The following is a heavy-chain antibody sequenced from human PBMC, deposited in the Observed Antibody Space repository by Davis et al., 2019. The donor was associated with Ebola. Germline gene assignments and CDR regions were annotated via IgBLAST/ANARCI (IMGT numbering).Heavy chain of an antibody. Sequence: PSETLSLTCAVYGGSFSGYYWSWIRQPPGKGLEWLGEINHSGSTNYNPSLKSRVTISVDTSKNQFSLKLSSVTAADTAVYYCARAPDRYYYGMDVWGQGTTVTVSS. J-gene: IGHJ6*02. CDR1: GGSFSGYY. CDR2: INHSGST. V-gene: IGHV4-34*01. CDR3: ARAPDRYYYGMDV. D-gene: IGHD1-14*01.